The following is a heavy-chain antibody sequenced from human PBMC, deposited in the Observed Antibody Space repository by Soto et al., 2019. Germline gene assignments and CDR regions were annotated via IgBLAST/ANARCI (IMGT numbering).Heavy chain of an antibody. CDR3: ARESGGATATLDYYYFYMDV. D-gene: IGHD1-26*01. CDR1: GYTFSDYY. V-gene: IGHV1-2*02. J-gene: IGHJ6*03. CDR2: MNPNSGDT. Sequence: QVQLVQSGAEVKKPGDSVTVTCKASGYTFSDYYLHRVRQAPGQGPEWMGWMNPNSGDTKYAQKFQGRVPMTRDTSVRTAFMELNWLKSDDTAVYYCARESGGATATLDYYYFYMDVWGNGTTVTVFS.